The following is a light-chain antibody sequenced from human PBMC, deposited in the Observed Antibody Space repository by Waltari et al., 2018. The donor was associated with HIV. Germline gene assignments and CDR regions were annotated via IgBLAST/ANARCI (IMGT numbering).Light chain of an antibody. J-gene: IGLJ3*02. CDR3: AAWDDSLSGVV. Sequence: QSVLTQPPSASGTPGQRVTISCSGSSSNIGSKYVYWYQQLPGTAPKLLIYRNKQRPSGVPYRFSGSKSCTSASLAISGLRSEDEADYYCAAWDDSLSGVVFGGGTKLTVL. V-gene: IGLV1-47*01. CDR2: RNK. CDR1: SSNIGSKY.